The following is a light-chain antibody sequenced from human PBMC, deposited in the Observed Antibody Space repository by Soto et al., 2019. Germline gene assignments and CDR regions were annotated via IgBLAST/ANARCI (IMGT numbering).Light chain of an antibody. V-gene: IGLV2-8*01. Sequence: QSVLTQPPSASGSPGQSVTISCTGTSRDVGAYKFVSWYQQHPGKAPKLVIYEVSNRPSGVPDRFSGSKSGNTASLTVSGLQAEDEADYYCSSYAGSNNLVFGGGTKVTVL. CDR2: EVS. CDR1: SRDVGAYKF. CDR3: SSYAGSNNLV. J-gene: IGLJ2*01.